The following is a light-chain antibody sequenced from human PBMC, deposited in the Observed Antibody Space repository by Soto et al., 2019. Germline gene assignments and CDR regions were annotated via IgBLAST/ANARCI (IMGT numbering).Light chain of an antibody. CDR1: QSITNY. J-gene: IGKJ2*01. CDR2: AIS. CDR3: QQSYSTPYT. V-gene: IGKV1-39*01. Sequence: DIQITQSPSSLSASVRDRVTITCRASQSITNYLNWYQQKPGKAPKLLMYAISTLQSGVPSSFGGSGSGTKFTLTISSLQPDDFATYYCQQSYSTPYTFGQGTKVDIK.